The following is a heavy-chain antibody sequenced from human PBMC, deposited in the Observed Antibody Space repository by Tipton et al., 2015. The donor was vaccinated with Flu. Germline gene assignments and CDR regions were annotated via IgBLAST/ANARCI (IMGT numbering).Heavy chain of an antibody. J-gene: IGHJ4*02. Sequence: SLTCTVSGGSNNIYYWTWIRQPPGKGLEWIGFIYYSGSTTYNPSFKSRVSMSLDTSNNQFSLRLSSVTAADAAVYYCATLGYQLPTIWGQGSLVTVAS. CDR3: ATLGYQLPTI. CDR1: GGSNNIYY. D-gene: IGHD2-2*01. V-gene: IGHV4-59*01. CDR2: IYYSGST.